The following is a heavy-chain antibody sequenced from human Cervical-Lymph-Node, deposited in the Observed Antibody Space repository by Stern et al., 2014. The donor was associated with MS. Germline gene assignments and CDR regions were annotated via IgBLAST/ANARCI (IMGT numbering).Heavy chain of an antibody. CDR3: AREGRRHNEYHYDY. D-gene: IGHD6-6*01. CDR2: NNPNTGGA. Sequence: VQLVESGVEVKKPGASVKVSCKTSGYPFTDYYPHWVRQAPGKGLEWMGWNNPNTGGASYAQKFRGRVTMTKDTSISPAYMEVRSLTSDDTAIYYCAREGRRHNEYHYDYWGQGTLVTVSS. CDR1: GYPFTDYY. J-gene: IGHJ4*02. V-gene: IGHV1-2*02.